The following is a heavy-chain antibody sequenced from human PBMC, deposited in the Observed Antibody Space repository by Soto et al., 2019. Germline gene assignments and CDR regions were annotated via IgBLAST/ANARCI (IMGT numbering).Heavy chain of an antibody. J-gene: IGHJ4*02. V-gene: IGHV3-9*01. CDR2: ISWNSGSI. CDR3: AKATGTGYYFDY. Sequence: DVQLVESGGGLVQPGRSLRLSCAASGFTFDDYAMHWVRQAPGKGLEWVSGISWNSGSIGYADSVKGRFTISRDNAKNSLYLQMNSLRAEDTALYYCAKATGTGYYFDYWGQGTLVTVSS. CDR1: GFTFDDYA. D-gene: IGHD1-1*01.